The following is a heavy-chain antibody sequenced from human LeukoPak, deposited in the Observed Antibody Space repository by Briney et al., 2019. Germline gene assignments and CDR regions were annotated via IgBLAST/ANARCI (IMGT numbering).Heavy chain of an antibody. CDR1: GGSLSGYY. J-gene: IGHJ4*02. V-gene: IGHV4-34*01. Sequence: LSETLSLTCAVYGGSLSGYYWSWIRRPPGKGLEWIGEINHWGSTNYNPSLRSRVTISVDTSKNQFSLKLSSVTAADTAVYYCARSKDILTGYCFDYWGQGTLVTVSS. CDR2: INHWGST. CDR3: ARSKDILTGYCFDY. D-gene: IGHD3-9*01.